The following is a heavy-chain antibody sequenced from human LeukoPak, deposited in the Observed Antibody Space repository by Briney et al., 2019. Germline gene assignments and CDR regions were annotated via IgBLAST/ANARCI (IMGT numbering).Heavy chain of an antibody. CDR1: GFTFSSYA. V-gene: IGHV3-23*01. Sequence: QPGGSLRLSCAASGFTFSSYAMSWVRQAPGKGLEWVSAVTGSGVNTYYADSVKGRFTISRDNSKNTLYLQMNSQRAEDTAVYYCASRYIYGDFGRLDAFDIWGQGTMVTVS. D-gene: IGHD4-17*01. CDR2: VTGSGVNT. J-gene: IGHJ3*02. CDR3: ASRYIYGDFGRLDAFDI.